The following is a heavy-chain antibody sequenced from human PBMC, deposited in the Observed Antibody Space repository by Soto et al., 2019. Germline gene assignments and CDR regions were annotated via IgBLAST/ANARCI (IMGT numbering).Heavy chain of an antibody. CDR3: AKDLYVDSGTYRIFDY. D-gene: IGHD1-26*01. CDR1: GFTFSNYR. J-gene: IGHJ4*02. CDR2: INSDGSST. V-gene: IGHV3-74*01. Sequence: PGGSLRLSCAASGFTFSNYRMHWVRQVPGKGLVWVSHINSDGSSTTYADSVKGRFTISRDNSKNTLYLQMNSLRGEDTAVYYCAKDLYVDSGTYRIFDYWGQGSLVTVSS.